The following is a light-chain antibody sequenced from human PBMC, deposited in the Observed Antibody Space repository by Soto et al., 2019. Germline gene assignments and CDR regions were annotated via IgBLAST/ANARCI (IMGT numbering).Light chain of an antibody. CDR3: QQYGSSPYT. CDR1: QSVSSSY. Sequence: EIVLTQSPGTLSLSPGERATLSCRASQSVSSSYLAWYQQKPGQAPRLLIYGACSRATGIPDRFSGSASGTDFTLTISRLEPEVFAVFYCQQYGSSPYTFGQGTKLEIK. V-gene: IGKV3-20*01. J-gene: IGKJ2*01. CDR2: GAC.